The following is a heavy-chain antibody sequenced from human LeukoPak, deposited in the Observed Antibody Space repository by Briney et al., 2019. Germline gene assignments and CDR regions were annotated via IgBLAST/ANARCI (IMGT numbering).Heavy chain of an antibody. CDR1: GGSISSSSYY. J-gene: IGHJ4*02. CDR2: IYYSGST. Sequence: ASETLSLTCTVSGGSISSSSYYWGWIRQPPGKGLEWIGSIYYSGSTCYNPSLKSRVTISVDTSKNQFSLKLSSVTAADTAVYYCARHPTYYYDSSGYYFDYWGQGTLVTVSS. D-gene: IGHD3-22*01. CDR3: ARHPTYYYDSSGYYFDY. V-gene: IGHV4-39*01.